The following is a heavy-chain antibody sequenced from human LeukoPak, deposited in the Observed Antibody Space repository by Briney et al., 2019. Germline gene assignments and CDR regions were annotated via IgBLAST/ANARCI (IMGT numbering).Heavy chain of an antibody. D-gene: IGHD3-10*01. CDR1: GGSISSGDYS. V-gene: IGHV4-30-2*01. Sequence: SQTLSLTCTVSGGSISSGDYSWNWIRQPPGKGLEWIGYVYHSESTYYNPSPKRRATISLDRSKNQFSLKLTSVTTADTAVYYCARANGYYGSGIPYFDFWGQGTLVPVSS. CDR2: VYHSEST. CDR3: ARANGYYGSGIPYFDF. J-gene: IGHJ4*02.